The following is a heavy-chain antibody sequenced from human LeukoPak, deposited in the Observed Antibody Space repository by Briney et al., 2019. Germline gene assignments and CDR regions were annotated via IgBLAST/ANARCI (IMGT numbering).Heavy chain of an antibody. D-gene: IGHD3-10*01. CDR1: GGSLSGYY. CDR3: ARNGAPLLDY. Sequence: SETLSLTCAVYGGSLSGYYWSWIRQPPGKGLEWIGEINHSGSTNYNPSLKSRVTISVDTSKNQFSLKLSSVTAADTAVYYCARNGAPLLDYWGQGTLVTVSS. V-gene: IGHV4-34*01. CDR2: INHSGST. J-gene: IGHJ4*02.